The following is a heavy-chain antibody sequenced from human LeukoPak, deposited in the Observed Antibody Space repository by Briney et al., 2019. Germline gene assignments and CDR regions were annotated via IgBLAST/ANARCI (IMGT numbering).Heavy chain of an antibody. Sequence: GASVKVSCKASGYTFTGYYMHWVRQAPGQGLEWMVWINPNSGGTNYAQKFQGRVTMTRDTSISTAYMELSRLRSDDTAVYYCAREVIGGSYLDYWGQGTLVTVSS. D-gene: IGHD1-26*01. CDR1: GYTFTGYY. J-gene: IGHJ4*02. V-gene: IGHV1-2*02. CDR2: INPNSGGT. CDR3: AREVIGGSYLDY.